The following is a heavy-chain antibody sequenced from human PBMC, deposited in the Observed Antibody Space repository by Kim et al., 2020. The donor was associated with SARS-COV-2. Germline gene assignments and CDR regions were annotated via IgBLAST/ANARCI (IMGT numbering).Heavy chain of an antibody. CDR2: IYYSGST. V-gene: IGHV4-59*13. CDR1: GGSISSYY. CDR3: ARDTGYCSGGSCLSVYYGMDV. Sequence: SETLSLTCTVSGGSISSYYWSWIRQPPGKGLEWIGYIYYSGSTNYNPSLKSRVTISVDTSKNQFSLKLSSVTAADTAVYYCARDTGYCSGGSCLSVYYGMDVWGQGTTVTVSS. D-gene: IGHD2-15*01. J-gene: IGHJ6*02.